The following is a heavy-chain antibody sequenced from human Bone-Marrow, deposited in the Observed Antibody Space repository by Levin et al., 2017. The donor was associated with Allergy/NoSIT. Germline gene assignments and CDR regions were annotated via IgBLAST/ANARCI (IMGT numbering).Heavy chain of an antibody. J-gene: IGHJ4*02. CDR2: IYWHDDK. V-gene: IGHV2-5*01. CDR3: ERYNVDILTGPFGS. CDR1: GFSLTTTGVG. Sequence: SGPTLVKPTQTLTLTCTFSGFSLTTTGVGVGWIRQPPGKALEWLALIYWHDDKRYSPSLKSRLTITKDTSKNQVVLKMTNMDPADTATYFCERYNVDILTGPFGSWVQGTLVTVSS. D-gene: IGHD3-9*01.